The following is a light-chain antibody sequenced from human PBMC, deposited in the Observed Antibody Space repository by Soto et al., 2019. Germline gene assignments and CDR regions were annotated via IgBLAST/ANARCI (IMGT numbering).Light chain of an antibody. CDR1: SSDVGGYNY. CDR2: DVS. V-gene: IGLV2-14*01. Sequence: QSVLTQPASVSGSPGQSITISCTGTSSDVGGYNYVSWYQQHPGKAPKLMIYDVSNRPSGVSNRCSGSKSGNTASLTISGLQAEDEADYYCSSYTSSSKVVFGGGTQLTVL. J-gene: IGLJ2*01. CDR3: SSYTSSSKVV.